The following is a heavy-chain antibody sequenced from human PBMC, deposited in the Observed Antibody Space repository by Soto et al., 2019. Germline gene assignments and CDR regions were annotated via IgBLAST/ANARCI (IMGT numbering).Heavy chain of an antibody. J-gene: IGHJ5*02. V-gene: IGHV4-34*01. CDR2: INHSGST. CDR3: ARGDGFWSGYGNWFDP. D-gene: IGHD3-3*01. Sequence: KTSETLSLTCAVYGGSFSGYYWSWIRQPPGKGLEWIGEINHSGSTNYNPSLKSRVTISVDTSKNQFSLKLSSVTAADTAVYYCARGDGFWSGYGNWFDPWGQGTLVTVSS. CDR1: GGSFSGYY.